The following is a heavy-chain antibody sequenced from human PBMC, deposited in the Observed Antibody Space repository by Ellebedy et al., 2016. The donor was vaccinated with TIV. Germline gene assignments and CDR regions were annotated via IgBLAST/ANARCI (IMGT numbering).Heavy chain of an antibody. CDR2: INPTSGSS. V-gene: IGHV1-46*01. Sequence: ASVKVSCKASGYTFTSYFLYWVRQAPGQGLEWMGIINPTSGSSNYAQKFQGRVTVTRDTSTSTVYMELSSLRSEDTAVYYCARGDNYYYDSSGYYYSYWGQGTLVTVS. D-gene: IGHD3-22*01. J-gene: IGHJ4*02. CDR1: GYTFTSYF. CDR3: ARGDNYYYDSSGYYYSY.